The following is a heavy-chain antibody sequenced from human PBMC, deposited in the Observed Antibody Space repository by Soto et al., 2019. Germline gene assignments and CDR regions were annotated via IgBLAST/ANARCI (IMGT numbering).Heavy chain of an antibody. J-gene: IGHJ4*02. Sequence: ASVKVSCKVSGYTLTELSMHWVRQAPGKGLEWMGGFDPEDGETIYAQKFQGRVTMTEDTSTDTAYMELSSLRSEYTAVYYCATDIYYGSGRDYWGQGTLVTVSS. D-gene: IGHD3-10*01. CDR2: FDPEDGET. V-gene: IGHV1-24*01. CDR1: GYTLTELS. CDR3: ATDIYYGSGRDY.